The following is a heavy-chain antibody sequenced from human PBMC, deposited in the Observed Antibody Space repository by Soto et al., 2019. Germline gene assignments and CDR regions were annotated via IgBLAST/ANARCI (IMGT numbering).Heavy chain of an antibody. D-gene: IGHD1-7*01. CDR2: IYPGDSDT. CDR3: AIHNGTTTGMDV. V-gene: IGHV5-51*01. J-gene: IGHJ6*02. CDR1: GYTFTDYW. Sequence: PGESLKISCKGSGYTFTDYWIGWVRQLPGKGLEWMGIIYPGDSDTRYSPSFQGQVTMSADKSISTAYLQWSSLKASGTAIYYCAIHNGTTTGMDVWGQGTTVTVSS.